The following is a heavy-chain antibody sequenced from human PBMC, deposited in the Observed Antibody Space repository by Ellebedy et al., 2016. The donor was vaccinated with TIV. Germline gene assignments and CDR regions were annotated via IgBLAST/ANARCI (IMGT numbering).Heavy chain of an antibody. CDR1: GFTFRGYA. V-gene: IGHV3-23*01. CDR3: VRPGIAVAGTRFFDP. J-gene: IGHJ5*02. Sequence: GESLKISCVGSGFTFRGYAMSWVRQVPGKGLEWVSAIGAGGAGTHYADSVKGRFTISRDDSKSTLYLQMNSLRAEDTAVYYCVRPGIAVAGTRFFDPWGQGTLVTVSS. D-gene: IGHD6-19*01. CDR2: IGAGGAGT.